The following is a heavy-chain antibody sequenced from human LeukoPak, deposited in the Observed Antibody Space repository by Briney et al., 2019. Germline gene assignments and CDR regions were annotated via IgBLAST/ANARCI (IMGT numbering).Heavy chain of an antibody. D-gene: IGHD5-12*01. CDR3: ARRGYSAYDLDY. CDR2: LYPGDPVT. Sequence: GESLKISCRGSGYSFSTYWVVWVRQMPGKGLEWMGCLYPGDPVTRYSPSFQGQVTLSADKSISTAYLQWSSLKASDTAIYYCARRGYSAYDLDYWGQGTLVTVSS. V-gene: IGHV5-51*01. CDR1: GYSFSTYW. J-gene: IGHJ4*02.